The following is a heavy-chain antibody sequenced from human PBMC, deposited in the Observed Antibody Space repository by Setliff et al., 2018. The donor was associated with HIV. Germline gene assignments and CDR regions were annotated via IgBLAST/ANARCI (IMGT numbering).Heavy chain of an antibody. CDR1: GDSLSGYY. Sequence: SETLSLTCTVSGDSLSGYYWNWIRQPPGKGLEWIGYIYYSGRTDYNPSFRRRASISLDTSKNQFSLKLNSVTAADSAIYYCARGWELLPYWALNVWGKGTTVTSPQ. V-gene: IGHV4-59*01. CDR3: ARGWELLPYWALNV. CDR2: IYYSGRT. J-gene: IGHJ6*04. D-gene: IGHD2-15*01.